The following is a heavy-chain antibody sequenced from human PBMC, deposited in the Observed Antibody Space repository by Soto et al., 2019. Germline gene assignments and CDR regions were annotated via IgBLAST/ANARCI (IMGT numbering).Heavy chain of an antibody. V-gene: IGHV4-4*07. CDR1: GGSISGYY. J-gene: IGHJ4*02. Sequence: QVQLQESGPGLVKPSENLSLTCTVSGGSISGYYWSWIRQPAGKGLEWIGRMYNSERTNYNPSLKSRVTMSMDTSKIQFSLKLTSVTAADTAVYFCAREPLAHSYFDFWGRGALVTVSS. CDR3: AREPLAHSYFDF. CDR2: MYNSERT.